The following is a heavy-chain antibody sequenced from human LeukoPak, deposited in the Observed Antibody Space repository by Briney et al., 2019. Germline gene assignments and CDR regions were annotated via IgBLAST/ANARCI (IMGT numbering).Heavy chain of an antibody. Sequence: GASVKVSCKASGYTFTGYYMHWVRQAPGQGLEWMGRINPNSGGTNYAQKFQGRVTMARDTSISTAYMELSRLRSDDTAVYYCAADCSGGSCRTKSPFDYWGQGTLVTVSS. CDR3: AADCSGGSCRTKSPFDY. V-gene: IGHV1-2*06. CDR1: GYTFTGYY. J-gene: IGHJ4*02. CDR2: INPNSGGT. D-gene: IGHD2-15*01.